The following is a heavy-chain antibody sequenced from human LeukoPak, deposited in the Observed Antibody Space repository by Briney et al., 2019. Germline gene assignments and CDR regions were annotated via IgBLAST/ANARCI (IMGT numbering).Heavy chain of an antibody. V-gene: IGHV5-51*01. CDR1: GSIFTSYW. CDR3: ARLQGAITMVRGVNWLDP. J-gene: IGHJ5*02. D-gene: IGHD3-10*01. CDR2: IYPGDSDT. Sequence: GAALKISCKGSGSIFTSYWIGWVRPLPGKGLEGMGIIYPGDSDTRSSPSFQGQVTISADKSISTAYLQWSSLKASDTAMYYCARLQGAITMVRGVNWLDPWGQGTLVTVSS.